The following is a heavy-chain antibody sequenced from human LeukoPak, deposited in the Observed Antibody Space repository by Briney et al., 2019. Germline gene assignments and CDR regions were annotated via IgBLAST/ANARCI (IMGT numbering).Heavy chain of an antibody. Sequence: GRSLRLSCAASGFTFSSYAMHWVRQAPGKGLEWVSYISSSSSTIYYADSVKGRFIISRDNAKNSLYLQMNSLRAEDTAVYYCARHNPFDYWGQGALVTVSS. CDR1: GFTFSSYA. CDR2: ISSSSSTI. CDR3: ARHNPFDY. J-gene: IGHJ4*02. V-gene: IGHV3-48*01.